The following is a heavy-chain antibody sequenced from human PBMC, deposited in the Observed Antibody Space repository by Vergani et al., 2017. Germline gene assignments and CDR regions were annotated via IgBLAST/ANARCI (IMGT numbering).Heavy chain of an antibody. Sequence: QVQLVQSGAEVKKPGASVKVSCKASGYTFTSYGISWVRQAPGQGLERMGWISAYNGNTNYAQKLQGRVTMTTDTSTSTAYMELRSLRSDDTAVYYYARRLDGSGWLDYYYYYGMDVWGQGTTVTVSS. J-gene: IGHJ6*02. D-gene: IGHD6-19*01. CDR3: ARRLDGSGWLDYYYYYGMDV. V-gene: IGHV1-18*01. CDR1: GYTFTSYG. CDR2: ISAYNGNT.